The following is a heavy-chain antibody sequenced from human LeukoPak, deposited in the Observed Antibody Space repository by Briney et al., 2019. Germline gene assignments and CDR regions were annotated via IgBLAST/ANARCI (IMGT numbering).Heavy chain of an antibody. CDR1: GFTFSTYW. V-gene: IGHV3-7*01. J-gene: IGHJ4*02. CDR3: ARRYFDY. CDR2: IKQDGSEQ. Sequence: PGGSLRLSCVGSGFTFSTYWMQWVRQAPGKGLEWVANIKQDGSEQFYVDSVKGRFTISRDNAKNSLYLQMNSLRAEDTAVYYCARRYFDYWGQGTLVTVSS.